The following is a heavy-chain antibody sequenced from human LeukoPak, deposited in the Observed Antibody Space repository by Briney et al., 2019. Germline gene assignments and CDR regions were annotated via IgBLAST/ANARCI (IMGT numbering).Heavy chain of an antibody. Sequence: GGSLRLSCAASGFTFRSYGMHWVRQAPGKGLEWVALIWYDGSNKYYADSVKGRFTISRDNSKNTLYLQMDSLRAEDTAVYYCASTPAKYCSSTSCYKGGFDYWGQGTLVTVSS. J-gene: IGHJ4*02. CDR3: ASTPAKYCSSTSCYKGGFDY. D-gene: IGHD2-2*02. CDR1: GFTFRSYG. V-gene: IGHV3-33*01. CDR2: IWYDGSNK.